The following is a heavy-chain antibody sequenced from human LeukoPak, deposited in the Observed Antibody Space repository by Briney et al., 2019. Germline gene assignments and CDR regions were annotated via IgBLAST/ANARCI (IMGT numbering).Heavy chain of an antibody. J-gene: IGHJ6*02. CDR3: ARARYCSSTSCYDGMDV. V-gene: IGHV3-48*03. CDR2: ISSSGSTI. Sequence: GGSLRLCCAACGFTFSSYEMNWVRQAPGKGLEWVSYISSSGSTIYYADSVKGRFTISRDNAKNSLYLQMNSLRAEDTAVYYCARARYCSSTSCYDGMDVWGQGTTVTVSS. D-gene: IGHD2-2*01. CDR1: GFTFSSYE.